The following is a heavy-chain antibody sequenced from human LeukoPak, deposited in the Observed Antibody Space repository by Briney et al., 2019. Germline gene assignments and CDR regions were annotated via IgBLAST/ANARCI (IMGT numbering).Heavy chain of an antibody. CDR1: GGSSNTYY. D-gene: IGHD6-6*01. J-gene: IGHJ4*02. CDR3: ARDARSSSHFDY. V-gene: IGHV4-59*01. CDR2: IYYSGST. Sequence: SETLSLTCTVSGGSSNTYYWSWIRQPPGKGLEWIGYIYYSGSTNYNPSLKSRVTISVDTSKNQFSLKLSSVTAADTAVYYCARDARSSSHFDYWGQGTLVTVSS.